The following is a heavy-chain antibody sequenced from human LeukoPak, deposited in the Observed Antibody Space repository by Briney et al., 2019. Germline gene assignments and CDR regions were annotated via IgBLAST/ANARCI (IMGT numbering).Heavy chain of an antibody. D-gene: IGHD6-13*01. CDR1: GFIFSSYS. J-gene: IGHJ6*02. CDR2: ITGSGGNT. CDR3: AKAASSSWPSYYYGMDV. Sequence: GGSLRLSYAASGFIFSSYSMSWVRQAPGMGLEWVSVITGSGGNTYYADSVKGRFTISKDNSKNTVYLQMSSLRVDDTAVSYCAKAASSSWPSYYYGMDVWGQGTTVTVSS. V-gene: IGHV3-23*01.